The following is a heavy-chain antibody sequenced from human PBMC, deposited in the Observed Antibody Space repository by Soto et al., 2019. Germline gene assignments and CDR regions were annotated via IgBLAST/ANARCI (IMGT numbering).Heavy chain of an antibody. CDR2: ISSSSSTI. J-gene: IGHJ4*02. CDR3: ARDSGYSYGPFDY. CDR1: GFTFSSYS. V-gene: IGHV3-48*01. Sequence: GGSPRLSCAASGFTFSSYSMNWVRQAPGKGLERVSYISSSSSTIYYADSVKGRFTISRDNAKNSLYLQMNSLRAEDTAVYYCARDSGYSYGPFDYWGQGTLVTVSS. D-gene: IGHD5-18*01.